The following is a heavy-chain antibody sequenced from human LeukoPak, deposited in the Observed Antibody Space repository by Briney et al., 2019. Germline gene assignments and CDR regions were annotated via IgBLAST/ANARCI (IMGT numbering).Heavy chain of an antibody. Sequence: GGSLRLSCAAYGFTFSSYEMNWVRQAPGKGLEWVSYISSSGSTIYYADSVKGRFTISRDNAKNSLYLQMNSLRAEDTAVYYCAREGGLGSGSYYNVFYYWGQGTLVTVSS. CDR3: AREGGLGSGSYYNVFYY. D-gene: IGHD3-10*01. CDR1: GFTFSSYE. V-gene: IGHV3-48*03. J-gene: IGHJ4*02. CDR2: ISSSGSTI.